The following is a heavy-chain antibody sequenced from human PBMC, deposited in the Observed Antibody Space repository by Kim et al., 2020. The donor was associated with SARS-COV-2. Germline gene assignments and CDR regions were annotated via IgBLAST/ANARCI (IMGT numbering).Heavy chain of an antibody. Sequence: GGSLRLSCAVSGFTFRNYWMSWIRQGPGRGLEWVANIKKDGSEKNYVDSVKGRFTISRDNAKNSLYLQMNSLRVEDTAVYFCARSYYDDSSEYRPSDKWGQGTLVTVSS. CDR2: IKKDGSEK. CDR1: GFTFRNYW. D-gene: IGHD3-22*01. CDR3: ARSYYDDSSEYRPSDK. V-gene: IGHV3-7*03. J-gene: IGHJ4*02.